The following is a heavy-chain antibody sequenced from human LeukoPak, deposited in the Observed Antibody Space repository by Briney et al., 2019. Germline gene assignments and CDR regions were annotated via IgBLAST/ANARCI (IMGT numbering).Heavy chain of an antibody. Sequence: GASVKVSCKASGCTFSSYAISWVRQAPGQGLEWMGMIIPIFGTANYAQKFQGRVTITTDESTSTAYMELSSLRSEDTAVYYCARELSGSYFDAFDIWGQGTMVTVSS. D-gene: IGHD1-26*01. CDR2: IIPIFGTA. CDR3: ARELSGSYFDAFDI. V-gene: IGHV1-69*05. CDR1: GCTFSSYA. J-gene: IGHJ3*02.